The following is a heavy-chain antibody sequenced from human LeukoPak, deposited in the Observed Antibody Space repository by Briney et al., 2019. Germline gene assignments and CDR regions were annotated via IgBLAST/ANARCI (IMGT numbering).Heavy chain of an antibody. J-gene: IGHJ4*02. CDR1: GYTFTSYG. D-gene: IGHD3-3*01. CDR2: ISAYNGNT. V-gene: IGHV1-18*01. CDR3: ARDPHRAYYDFWSGSTGAFDY. Sequence: ASVKVSCKASGYTFTSYGISWVRQAPGQGLEWMGWISAYNGNTNYAQKLQGRVTMTTDTSTSTAYMELRSLRSDDTAVYYCARDPHRAYYDFWSGSTGAFDYWGQGTLVTVSS.